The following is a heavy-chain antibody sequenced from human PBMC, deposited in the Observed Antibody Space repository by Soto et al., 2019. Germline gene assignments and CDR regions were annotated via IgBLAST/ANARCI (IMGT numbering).Heavy chain of an antibody. CDR1: GFTFSTYD. V-gene: IGHV3-30*18. CDR3: AKPSCSRGTCDCVRTFDV. D-gene: IGHD2-15*01. CDR2: ISYDGNKK. J-gene: IGHJ3*01. Sequence: QVQLVESGGGVVQAGRSLRLSCAASGFTFSTYDMHWVRQAPGKGLERVAAISYDGNKKYYAESVKGRFTMSEDKSTNTTYLRTSCLRAADPGVYYCAKPSCSRGTCDCVRTFDVWGQGTKVTVPS.